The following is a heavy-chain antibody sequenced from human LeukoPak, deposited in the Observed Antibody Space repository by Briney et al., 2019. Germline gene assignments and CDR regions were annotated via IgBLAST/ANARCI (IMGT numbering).Heavy chain of an antibody. Sequence: TSETLSLTCTVSGDSISSGFYFWSWIRQHPGKGLEWIGYMHNSEIGAYNPSLKSRVSISVDTSKNQIPLKLNSVTAADTGMYYCARESGRLVDYWGQGTLVIVSS. CDR3: ARESGRLVDY. D-gene: IGHD3-3*01. V-gene: IGHV4-31*03. CDR2: MHNSEIG. CDR1: GDSISSGFYF. J-gene: IGHJ4*02.